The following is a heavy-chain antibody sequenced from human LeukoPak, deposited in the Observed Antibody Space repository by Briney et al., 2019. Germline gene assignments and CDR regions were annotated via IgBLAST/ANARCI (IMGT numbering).Heavy chain of an antibody. D-gene: IGHD3-10*01. CDR2: IIPIFVTA. J-gene: IGHJ5*02. Sequence: SVKVSCKASGGTFSSYAISWVRQAPGQGLEWMGGIIPIFVTANYAQKFQGRVTITADESTSTAYMELSSLRSEDTAVYYCARDPLRYGSGSYYNVWWFDPWGQGTLVTVSS. V-gene: IGHV1-69*13. CDR3: ARDPLRYGSGSYYNVWWFDP. CDR1: GGTFSSYA.